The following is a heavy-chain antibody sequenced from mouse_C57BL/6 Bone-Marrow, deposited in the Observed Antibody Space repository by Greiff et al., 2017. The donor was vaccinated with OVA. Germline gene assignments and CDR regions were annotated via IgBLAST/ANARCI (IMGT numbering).Heavy chain of an antibody. D-gene: IGHD1-1*02. CDR3: ARRVGGWFAY. J-gene: IGHJ3*01. V-gene: IGHV5-17*01. Sequence: EVKLQESGGGLVKPGGSLKLSCAASGFTFSDYGMHWVRQAPEKGLEWVAYISSGSSTIYYADTVKGRFTISRDNAKNTLFLQMTSLRSEDTAMYYCARRVGGWFAYWGQGTLVTVSA. CDR2: ISSGSSTI. CDR1: GFTFSDYG.